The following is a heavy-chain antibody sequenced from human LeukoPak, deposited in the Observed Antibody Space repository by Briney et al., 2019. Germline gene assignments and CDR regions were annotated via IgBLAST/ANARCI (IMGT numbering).Heavy chain of an antibody. D-gene: IGHD6-13*01. CDR1: GGSISSGGYS. Sequence: SQTLSLTCAVSGGSISSGGYSWSWLRQPPGKGLEWIGYIYHSGSTYYNPSLKSRVTISVDRSKNQFSLKLSSVTAADTAVYYCARDIGIADAFDIWGQGTMVTVSS. V-gene: IGHV4-30-2*01. CDR3: ARDIGIADAFDI. CDR2: IYHSGST. J-gene: IGHJ3*02.